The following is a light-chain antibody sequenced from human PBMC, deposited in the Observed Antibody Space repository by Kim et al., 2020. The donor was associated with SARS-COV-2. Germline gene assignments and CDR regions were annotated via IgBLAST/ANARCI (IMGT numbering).Light chain of an antibody. CDR2: GAS. V-gene: IGKV3-15*01. Sequence: EIVMTQSPATLSVSPGERATLSCRASQSVSSNFAWYQQKPCQAPKLLIYGASTKATGIPARFSGSGSGTEFTLTISSLQSEDFAVYFWQEYNNWPPYTLGQGNKLEI. CDR3: QEYNNWPPYT. J-gene: IGKJ2*01. CDR1: QSVSSN.